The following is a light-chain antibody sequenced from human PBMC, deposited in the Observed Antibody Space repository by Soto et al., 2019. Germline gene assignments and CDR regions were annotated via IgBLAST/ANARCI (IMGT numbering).Light chain of an antibody. CDR2: EVA. V-gene: IGLV2-14*01. Sequence: QSALTQPASVSGSPGQSITISCTRTSSDISADNYVSWYQQHPGKAPKLIIYEVADRPSGLSNRFSGSKSGNTASLTISRLQPEHEADYYCSSYTSNSFYVFGTGTKLTVL. CDR1: SSDISADNY. J-gene: IGLJ1*01. CDR3: SSYTSNSFYV.